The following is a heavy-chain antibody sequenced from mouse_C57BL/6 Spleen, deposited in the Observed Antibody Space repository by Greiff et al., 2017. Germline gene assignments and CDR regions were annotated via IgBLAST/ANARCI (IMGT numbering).Heavy chain of an antibody. CDR2: IYPSDSET. Sequence: QVQLQQPGAELVRPGSSVKLSCKASGYTFTSYWMDWVKQRPGQGLEWIGNIYPSDSETHYNQKFKDKATLTVDKSSSTAYMQLSSLTSEDSAVYYCARERDEGYFDVWGTGTTVTVSS. CDR1: GYTFTSYW. V-gene: IGHV1-61*01. J-gene: IGHJ1*03. CDR3: ARERDEGYFDV. D-gene: IGHD3-3*01.